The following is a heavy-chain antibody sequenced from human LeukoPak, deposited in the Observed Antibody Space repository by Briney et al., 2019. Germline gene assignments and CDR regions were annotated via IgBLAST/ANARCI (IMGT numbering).Heavy chain of an antibody. CDR3: ARARNYYDSSGFYYEGDAFDI. CDR1: GGSISSYY. V-gene: IGHV4-59*01. D-gene: IGHD3-22*01. CDR2: IYSSGST. J-gene: IGHJ3*02. Sequence: SEILSLTCTVSGGSISSYYWSWIRQPPGKGLECIGYIYSSGSTNYNPSLKSRVTISVDTSKNQFSLKLSSVTAADTAVYYCARARNYYDSSGFYYEGDAFDIWGQGTMVTVSS.